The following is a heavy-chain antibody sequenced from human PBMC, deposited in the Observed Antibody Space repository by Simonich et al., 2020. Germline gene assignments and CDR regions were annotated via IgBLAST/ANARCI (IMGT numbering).Heavy chain of an antibody. Sequence: EVQLVESGGGLVKPGGSLRLSCAASGFTFSSYSMNWVRQAPGKGLAWVSSISSSSNYIYYADSVKGRFTFSRDNAKNSLYLQMNSRRAEDTDVYYCARWIAVAGTGAYGMDVWGQGTTVTVSS. CDR2: ISSSSNYI. CDR1: GFTFSSYS. CDR3: ARWIAVAGTGAYGMDV. J-gene: IGHJ6*02. D-gene: IGHD6-19*01. V-gene: IGHV3-21*01.